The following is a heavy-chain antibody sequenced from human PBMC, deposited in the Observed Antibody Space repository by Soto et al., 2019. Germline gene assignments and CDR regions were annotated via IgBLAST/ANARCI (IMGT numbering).Heavy chain of an antibody. Sequence: VQLQESGPGLVKPSGTLSLTCAVSNGSITSGNWWSWVRQPPGKGLEWIGDIYQTGSTNYNASLRSRVSISVDKSKNNFSLSLSSVTAADTAVYFCARVWGALAPIAGWFGPWGRGILVTVSS. CDR3: ARVWGALAPIAGWFGP. D-gene: IGHD3-16*01. V-gene: IGHV4-4*02. CDR1: NGSITSGNW. J-gene: IGHJ5*02. CDR2: IYQTGST.